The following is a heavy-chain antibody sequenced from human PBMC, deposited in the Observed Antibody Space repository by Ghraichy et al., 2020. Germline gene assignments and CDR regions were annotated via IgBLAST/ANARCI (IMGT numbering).Heavy chain of an antibody. D-gene: IGHD2-2*01. V-gene: IGHV3-20*04. CDR2: INWNGGIT. Sequence: LTCAASGFTFDDFDMSWVRQAPGKGLEWDSTINWNGGITHYADSVKGRFTISRDNAKNSLYLQMTTLRAEDTAFYYCAKEKAVVEPAYPDGSYFYYMDVWGKGTMVTVSS. CDR1: GFTFDDFD. J-gene: IGHJ6*03. CDR3: AKEKAVVEPAYPDGSYFYYMDV.